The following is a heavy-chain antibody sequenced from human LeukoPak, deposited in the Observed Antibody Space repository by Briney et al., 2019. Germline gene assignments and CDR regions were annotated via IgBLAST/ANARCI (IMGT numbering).Heavy chain of an antibody. CDR1: GFTFSSYG. D-gene: IGHD5-12*01. J-gene: IGHJ5*02. Sequence: GGSLRLSCAASGFTFSSYGMHWVRQAPRKGHEWVAVISYEGRDKHYTDSVKGRLLISTDNSKNTLYLQMNSLRAEDTAVYYCVSGSGYDLYNWFDPWGQGTLVTVSS. V-gene: IGHV3-30*03. CDR3: VSGSGYDLYNWFDP. CDR2: ISYEGRDK.